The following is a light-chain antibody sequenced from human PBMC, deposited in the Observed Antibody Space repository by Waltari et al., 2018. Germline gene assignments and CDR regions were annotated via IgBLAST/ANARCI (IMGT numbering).Light chain of an antibody. V-gene: IGKV2-30*02. CDR2: KVS. Sequence: DVVMTQSPLSLPVSLGQPASISCRSSQSLVHTDGHTYLNWFQQRPGQSPRRLIYKVSNRDSGVPDRFSGSGSDTAFTLKISRVDAEDVGIYYCMQATNWPLTFGQGTKVEIQ. J-gene: IGKJ1*01. CDR1: QSLVHTDGHTY. CDR3: MQATNWPLT.